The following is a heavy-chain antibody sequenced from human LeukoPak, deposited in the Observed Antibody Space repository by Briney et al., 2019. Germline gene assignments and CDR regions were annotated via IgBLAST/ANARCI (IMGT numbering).Heavy chain of an antibody. CDR2: ISSSGSHT. CDR3: ASRNSALSFDY. D-gene: IGHD3-16*02. CDR1: GFSFSTYT. Sequence: PGGSLRLSCAASGFSFSTYTMNWVRQAPGKGLEWVSSISSSGSHTYSADSVKGRFTITRDNTKKSLYLQMNSLRAEDTAMYYCASRNSALSFDYWGQGTLVTVSS. V-gene: IGHV3-21*01. J-gene: IGHJ4*02.